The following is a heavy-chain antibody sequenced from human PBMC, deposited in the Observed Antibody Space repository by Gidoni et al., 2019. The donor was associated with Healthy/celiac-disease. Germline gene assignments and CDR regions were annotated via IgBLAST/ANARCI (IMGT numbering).Heavy chain of an antibody. V-gene: IGHV4-4*02. CDR3: ASGDFFDY. D-gene: IGHD4-17*01. CDR2: NYHSGST. J-gene: IGHJ4*02. CDR1: GGSISSSNW. Sequence: VQLQESGPGLVKPSGHLSLTCAVSGGSISSSNWWSWVRQPPGKVREWMGENYHSGSTNYHPSLKRRVTISVDKSKNQFSLKLSSVTAADTAVHYCASGDFFDYWGQGTLVTVSS.